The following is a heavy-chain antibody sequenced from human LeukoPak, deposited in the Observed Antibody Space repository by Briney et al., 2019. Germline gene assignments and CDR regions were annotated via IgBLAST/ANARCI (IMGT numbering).Heavy chain of an antibody. J-gene: IGHJ6*02. Sequence: PGRSLRLSCAASGFTFSSYGMHWVRQAPGKGLEWVAVIWYDGSNKNYADSVKGRFTISRDNSKNTLYLQMNSLRAEDTAVYYCARDLLWFGELLLDYYGMDVWGQGTTVTVSS. CDR3: ARDLLWFGELLLDYYGMDV. CDR1: GFTFSSYG. V-gene: IGHV3-33*01. CDR2: IWYDGSNK. D-gene: IGHD3-10*01.